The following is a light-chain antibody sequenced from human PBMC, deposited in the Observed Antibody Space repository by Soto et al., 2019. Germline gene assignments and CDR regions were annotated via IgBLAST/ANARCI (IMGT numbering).Light chain of an antibody. Sequence: EVVMTQSPANLSVSPGVGATLSCWASQPVSDKLAWYVQKPGQAPRRVIYGASTWGTGVPPRFTGSGSGTEFTLTISDLQSEDFAVYYCQQYNSWPITFGQGTRLEIK. CDR3: QQYNSWPIT. CDR1: QPVSDK. J-gene: IGKJ5*01. V-gene: IGKV3D-15*01. CDR2: GAS.